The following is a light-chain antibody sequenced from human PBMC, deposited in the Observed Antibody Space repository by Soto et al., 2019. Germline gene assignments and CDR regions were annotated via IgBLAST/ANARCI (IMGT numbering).Light chain of an antibody. Sequence: QSVLTQPRSVSGSPGQSVTISCTGTSSDVGGYNYVSWYQQHPGKAPKPMIYDVNKRPSGVPDRFSGSKSGNTASLTISGLQAEDEADYYCCSYAGSYTYVFGTGTKLTVL. CDR3: CSYAGSYTYV. V-gene: IGLV2-11*01. CDR2: DVN. J-gene: IGLJ1*01. CDR1: SSDVGGYNY.